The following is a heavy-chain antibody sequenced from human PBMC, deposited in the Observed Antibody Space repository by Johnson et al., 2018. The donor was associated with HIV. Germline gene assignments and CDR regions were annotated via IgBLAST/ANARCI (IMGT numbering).Heavy chain of an antibody. Sequence: VQLVESGGGLVQPGGSLRLSCAASGFTVSSNYMSWVRQAPGKGLEWVSVIYSGGNTYYEDSVKGRFTISRDNAKNSLYLQMNSLRAEDTAVYYCARGGLLWFGHPADWGQGTMVTVSS. CDR1: GFTVSSNY. J-gene: IGHJ3*01. CDR2: IYSGGNT. CDR3: ARGGLLWFGHPAD. V-gene: IGHV3-66*01. D-gene: IGHD3-10*01.